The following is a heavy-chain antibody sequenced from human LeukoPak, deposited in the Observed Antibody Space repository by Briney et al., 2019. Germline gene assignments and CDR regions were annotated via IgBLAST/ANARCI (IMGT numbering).Heavy chain of an antibody. CDR2: ISYDGSNK. CDR3: ANSGSYYDSFYY. D-gene: IGHD1-26*01. CDR1: GFTFSSYG. J-gene: IGHJ4*02. V-gene: IGHV3-30*18. Sequence: RGGSLRLSCAASGFTFSSYGMHWVRQAPGKGLEWVAVISYDGSNKYYADSVKGRFTISRDNSKNTLYLQMNSLRAEDTAVYYCANSGSYYDSFYYWGQGTLVTVSS.